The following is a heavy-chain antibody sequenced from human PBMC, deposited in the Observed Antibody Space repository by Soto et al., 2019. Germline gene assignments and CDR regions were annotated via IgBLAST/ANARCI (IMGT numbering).Heavy chain of an antibody. CDR3: ARDYRYYDSSGPGNY. D-gene: IGHD3-22*01. CDR2: IWYDGSNK. CDR1: GFTFSSYG. J-gene: IGHJ4*02. V-gene: IGHV3-33*01. Sequence: QVQLVESGGGVVQPGRSLRLSCAASGFTFSSYGMHWVRQAPGKGLEWVAVIWYDGSNKYYADSVKGRFTISRDNSKNTLYLQMNSLRAEDTAVYYCARDYRYYDSSGPGNYWGQGTLVTVSS.